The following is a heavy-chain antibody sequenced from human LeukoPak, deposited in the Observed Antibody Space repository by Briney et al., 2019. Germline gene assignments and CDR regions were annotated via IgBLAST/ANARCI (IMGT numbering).Heavy chain of an antibody. V-gene: IGHV1-69*06. CDR1: GGTFSSYA. D-gene: IGHD1-26*01. J-gene: IGHJ4*02. CDR3: ARVSMGWELLSGYFDY. Sequence: ASVKVSCKASGGTFSSYAMSWVRQAPGQGLEWMGGIIPIFGTTTYAQKFQGRVTISADKSTSTAYMELSSLRSEDTAVYYCARVSMGWELLSGYFDYWGQGTLVTVSS. CDR2: IIPIFGTT.